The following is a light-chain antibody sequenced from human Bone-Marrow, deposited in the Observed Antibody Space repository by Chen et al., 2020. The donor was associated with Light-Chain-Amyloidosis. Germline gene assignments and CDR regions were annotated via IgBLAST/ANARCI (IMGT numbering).Light chain of an antibody. CDR3: SSYTITNTLV. CDR1: SSDVGGDNH. V-gene: IGLV2-14*01. CDR2: EVT. J-gene: IGLJ1*01. Sequence: QPALTQPASVSGSPGQSITISCTGTSSDVGGDNHVSWYQQHPDTAHKLMIYEVTNRPSWVPDRFSGSKSDNTASLTISGLQTEDEADYFCSSYTITNTLVFGGGTRVTVL.